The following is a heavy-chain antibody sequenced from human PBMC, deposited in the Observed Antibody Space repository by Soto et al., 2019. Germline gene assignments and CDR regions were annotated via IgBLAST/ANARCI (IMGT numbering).Heavy chain of an antibody. Sequence: PGGSLRLSCAASGFTFSSYAIHWGRQAPGKGLEWVAVISYDGSNKYYADSVKGRFTISRDNSKNTLYLQMNSLRAEDTAVYYCARADSSSWQFDYWGQGTLVTVSS. V-gene: IGHV3-30-3*01. J-gene: IGHJ4*02. CDR1: GFTFSSYA. CDR3: ARADSSSWQFDY. CDR2: ISYDGSNK. D-gene: IGHD6-13*01.